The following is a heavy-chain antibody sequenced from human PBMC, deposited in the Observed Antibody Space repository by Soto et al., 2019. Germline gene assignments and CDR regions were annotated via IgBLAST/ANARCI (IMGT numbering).Heavy chain of an antibody. CDR3: VKASDGSVAAGGALAY. CDR2: ISGSGGST. CDR1: GCTVSSYA. D-gene: IGHD6-13*01. V-gene: IGHV3-23*01. Sequence: PGVAPRLSGAASGCTVSSYAMSCHRQHPEKGLEWVSAISGSGGSTYYADSVKGRFTISRDNSKNTLCRQMNSLRAEDTAVYYCVKASDGSVAAGGALAYLGKGTLVTVSS. J-gene: IGHJ4*02.